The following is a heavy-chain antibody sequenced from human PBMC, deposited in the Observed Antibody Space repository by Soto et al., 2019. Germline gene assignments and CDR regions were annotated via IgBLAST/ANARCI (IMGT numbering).Heavy chain of an antibody. CDR2: IYYSGST. D-gene: IGHD6-6*01. Sequence: PSETLSLTCTVSGGSISSGGYYWSWIRQHPGKGLEWIGYIYYSGSTYYNPSLKSRVTISVDTSKNQFSLKLSSVTAADTAVYYCERASLSSSLSPWGQGTLVTVSS. J-gene: IGHJ5*02. CDR3: ERASLSSSLSP. V-gene: IGHV4-31*03. CDR1: GGSISSGGYY.